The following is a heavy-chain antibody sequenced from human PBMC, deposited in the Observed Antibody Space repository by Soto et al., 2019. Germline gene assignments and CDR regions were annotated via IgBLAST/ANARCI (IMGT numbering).Heavy chain of an antibody. J-gene: IGHJ4*02. CDR1: GFSFSRYG. V-gene: IGHV3-33*01. CDR3: TTDSGSSPFDF. Sequence: QVQLGESGGGVVQPGRSLRLSCEASGFSFSRYGMHWVRQAPGKGPEWGAVIWADGSTKYYADSVEGRFTISIDNSKNPLYLQMNSLRAEDPDVCYCTTDSGSSPFDFWGPGPLVTVSS. D-gene: IGHD6-13*01. CDR2: IWADGSTK.